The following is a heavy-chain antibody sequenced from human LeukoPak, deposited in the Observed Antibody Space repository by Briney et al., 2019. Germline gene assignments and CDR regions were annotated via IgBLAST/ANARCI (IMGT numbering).Heavy chain of an antibody. D-gene: IGHD6-13*01. V-gene: IGHV3-9*01. CDR3: AKGGIAAPFDY. CDR1: GFTFDDYA. J-gene: IGHJ4*02. CDR2: ISWNSGSI. Sequence: GGSLRLSCAASGFTFDDYAMHWVRQAPGKGLEWVSGISWNSGSIGYADSVKGRFTISRENSKNTLYLQMNSLRAEDTAVYYCAKGGIAAPFDYWGQGTLVTVSS.